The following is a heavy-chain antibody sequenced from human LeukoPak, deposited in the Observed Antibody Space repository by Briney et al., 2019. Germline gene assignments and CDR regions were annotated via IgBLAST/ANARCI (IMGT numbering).Heavy chain of an antibody. Sequence: GASLRLSCTASGFPFSSSAMSWVRQTPANGLEWICSITADDVTTYYADSVKGRFTISRDNSKNILFLQMNSLGAEDSASYFCAKERRRVDTSMIRSYYFDYWGQGTPVTVSS. CDR1: GFPFSSSA. J-gene: IGHJ4*02. V-gene: IGHV3-23*01. CDR2: ITADDVTT. CDR3: AKERRRVDTSMIRSYYFDY. D-gene: IGHD3-16*01.